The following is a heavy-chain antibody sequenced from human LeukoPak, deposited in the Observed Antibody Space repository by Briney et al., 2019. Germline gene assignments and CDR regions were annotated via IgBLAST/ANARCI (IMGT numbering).Heavy chain of an antibody. CDR2: IIPIFGTA. V-gene: IGHV1-69*13. Sequence: GASVKVSCKASGGTFSSYAISWVRQAPGQGLEWMGGIIPIFGTANYAQKFQGRVTITADESTSTAYMELSSLRSEDTAVYYCAARITIFGVVTNFDYWGQGTLVTVSS. D-gene: IGHD3-3*01. CDR1: GGTFSSYA. CDR3: AARITIFGVVTNFDY. J-gene: IGHJ4*02.